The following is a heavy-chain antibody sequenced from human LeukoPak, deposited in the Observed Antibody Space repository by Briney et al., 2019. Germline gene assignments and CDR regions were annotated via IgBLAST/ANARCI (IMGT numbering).Heavy chain of an antibody. D-gene: IGHD2-21*02. Sequence: GGSLRLSCAASGFAVSSNYMSWVRQAPGKGLEWVAVIYSGGRTYYADSVKGRFTISRDNPKNTLYLQMNSLRAEDTAMYYCARDNVVVTAFDYWGQGALVTVSS. CDR1: GFAVSSNY. CDR3: ARDNVVVTAFDY. CDR2: IYSGGRT. V-gene: IGHV3-66*01. J-gene: IGHJ4*02.